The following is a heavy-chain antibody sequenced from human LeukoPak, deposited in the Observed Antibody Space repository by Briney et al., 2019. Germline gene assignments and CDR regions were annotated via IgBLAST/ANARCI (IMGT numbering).Heavy chain of an antibody. CDR3: TGLINWFDP. V-gene: IGHV3-21*01. J-gene: IGHJ5*02. D-gene: IGHD2-8*01. Sequence: GGSLRLSCAASGFTFSSYSMNWVRQAPGKGLEWVSSISSSSSYIYYADPVKGRFTISRDNAKNSVYLQMNSLRAEDTAVYYCTGLINWFDPWGQGTLVTVSS. CDR1: GFTFSSYS. CDR2: ISSSSSYI.